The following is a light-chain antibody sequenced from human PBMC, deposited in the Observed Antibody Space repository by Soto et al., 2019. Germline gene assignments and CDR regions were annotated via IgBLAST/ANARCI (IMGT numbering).Light chain of an antibody. Sequence: EIVMTQSPATLSVSPGERATLSCRASKSVGSNLAWYQQKPGQAPRLIIYGASTMATGIPARFSGSGSGTEFTLTISSLQSEDFAIYFCQQYNNWPPDRTFGQGTKVEIK. J-gene: IGKJ1*01. V-gene: IGKV3-15*01. CDR1: KSVGSN. CDR2: GAS. CDR3: QQYNNWPPDRT.